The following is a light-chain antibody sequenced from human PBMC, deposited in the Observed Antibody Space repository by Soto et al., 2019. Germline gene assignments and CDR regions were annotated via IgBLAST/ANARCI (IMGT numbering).Light chain of an antibody. J-gene: IGLJ2*01. Sequence: QSVLTQPPSVSGAPGQRVTISCTGSSSNIGARYDVHWYQQLPGSAPKLLIYGNNNRPSGVPDRFSGSKSGTSASLAITGLQVEDEADYYCQSYDSSLSAAVFGEGTKLTVL. CDR2: GNN. V-gene: IGLV1-40*01. CDR1: SSNIGARYD. CDR3: QSYDSSLSAAV.